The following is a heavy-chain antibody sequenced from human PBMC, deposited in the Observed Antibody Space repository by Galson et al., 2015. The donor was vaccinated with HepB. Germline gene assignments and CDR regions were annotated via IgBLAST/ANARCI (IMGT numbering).Heavy chain of an antibody. Sequence: SVKVSCKASGGTFSSYTISWVRQAPGQGLEWMGRIIPILAIANYAQKFQGRVTITADKSTSTAYMELSSLRSEDTAVYYCAAMLVRGVIIKPIDYWGQGTLVTVSS. CDR2: IIPILAIA. D-gene: IGHD3-10*01. CDR1: GGTFSSYT. V-gene: IGHV1-69*02. J-gene: IGHJ4*02. CDR3: AAMLVRGVIIKPIDY.